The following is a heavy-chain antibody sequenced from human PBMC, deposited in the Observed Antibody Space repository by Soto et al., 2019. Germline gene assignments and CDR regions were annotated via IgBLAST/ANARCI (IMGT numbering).Heavy chain of an antibody. D-gene: IGHD6-19*01. V-gene: IGHV1-69*13. CDR3: ASQLFGQYSSGWYANY. J-gene: IGHJ4*02. CDR2: IIPIFGTA. Sequence: ASVKVSCKASGGTFSSYAISWVRQAPGQGLEWMGGIIPIFGTANYAQKFQGRVTITADESTSTAYMELSSLRSEDTAVYYCASQLFGQYSSGWYANYWGQGTLVTVSS. CDR1: GGTFSSYA.